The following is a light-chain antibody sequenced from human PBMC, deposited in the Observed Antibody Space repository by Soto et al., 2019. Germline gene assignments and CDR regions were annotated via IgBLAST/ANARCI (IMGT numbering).Light chain of an antibody. J-gene: IGLJ3*02. Sequence: QAVVTQSSSASASLGSSVKLTCTLSSGHSSYIIAWHQQQPGKAPRYLMKLEGSGSYNKGSGVPDRFSGSSSGADRYLTISNLQFEDEADYYCETWDSNSWVFGGGTKVTV. CDR1: SGHSSYI. CDR2: LEGSGSY. CDR3: ETWDSNSWV. V-gene: IGLV4-60*02.